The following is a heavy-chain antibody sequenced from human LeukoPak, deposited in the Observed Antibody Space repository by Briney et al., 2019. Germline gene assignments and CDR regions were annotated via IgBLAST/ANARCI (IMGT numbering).Heavy chain of an antibody. CDR3: ARRSVTIYYMDV. V-gene: IGHV3-48*04. J-gene: IGHJ6*03. CDR1: GFTFSRYS. D-gene: IGHD4-11*01. CDR2: ISSSSGTI. Sequence: QPGGSLRLSCAASGFTFSRYSMNWVRQAPGKGLEWVSYISSSSGTIYYADSVKGRFTISRDNAKNSLYLQMNSLRAEDTAVYYCARRSVTIYYMDVWGKGTTVTISS.